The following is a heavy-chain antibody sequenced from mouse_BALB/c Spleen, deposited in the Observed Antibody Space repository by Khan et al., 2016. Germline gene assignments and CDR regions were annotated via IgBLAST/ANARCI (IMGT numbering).Heavy chain of an antibody. V-gene: IGHV4-1*02. CDR3: GSTFWYFYF. CDR1: GFDFSRYW. J-gene: IGHJ1*01. CDR2: INADSSTI. Sequence: EVQLQESGGGLVQPGGSLKLSCAASGFDFSRYWMSWVRQAPGKGLEWIGEINADSSTINYTPSLKEKFIISRDNAKNTLYLQMSKARSEDTALYSSGSTFWYFYFGGAGTTVTVSS.